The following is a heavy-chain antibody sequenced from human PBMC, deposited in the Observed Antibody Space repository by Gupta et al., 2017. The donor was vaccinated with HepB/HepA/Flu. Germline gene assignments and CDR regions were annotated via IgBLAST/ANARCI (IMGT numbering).Heavy chain of an antibody. Sequence: EVQLVESGGGLVQPGRSLRLSCVASGFTFDAYAMHWVRQAPGKGLEWVSGISWNSVSIGYADVVKGRFTISRDNAKNSLYLQMNSLRAEDMALYYCAKGNGYGSGSFDYWGQGTLVTVSS. CDR1: GFTFDAYA. CDR3: AKGNGYGSGSFDY. J-gene: IGHJ4*02. V-gene: IGHV3-9*03. CDR2: ISWNSVSI. D-gene: IGHD3-10*01.